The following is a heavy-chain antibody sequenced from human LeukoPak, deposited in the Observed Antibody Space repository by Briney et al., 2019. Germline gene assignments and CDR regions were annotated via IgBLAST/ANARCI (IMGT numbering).Heavy chain of an antibody. CDR2: ISSSSSYI. D-gene: IGHD6-19*01. CDR3: ARISGSDAFDI. V-gene: IGHV3-21*01. CDR1: GFTFSSYS. Sequence: GGSLRLSCAASGFTFSSYSMNWVRQAPGKGLEWVSSISSSSSYIYYADSVKGRFTISRDNAKNSLYLQMNSLRAEDTAVYYCARISGSDAFDIWGQGTMVTVSS. J-gene: IGHJ3*02.